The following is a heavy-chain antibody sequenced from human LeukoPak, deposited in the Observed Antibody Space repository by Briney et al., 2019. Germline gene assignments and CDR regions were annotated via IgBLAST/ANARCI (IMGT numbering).Heavy chain of an antibody. CDR3: ASPTYYYDSSGPRGAFDI. D-gene: IGHD3-22*01. CDR2: INPNSGGT. J-gene: IGHJ3*02. CDR1: GYTFTGYY. Sequence: ASVKVSCKASGYTFTGYYMHWVRQAPGQGLEWMGRINPNSGGTNYAQKFQGRVTVTRDTSISTAYMELSRLRSDDTAVYYCASPTYYYDSSGPRGAFDIWGQGTMVTVSS. V-gene: IGHV1-2*06.